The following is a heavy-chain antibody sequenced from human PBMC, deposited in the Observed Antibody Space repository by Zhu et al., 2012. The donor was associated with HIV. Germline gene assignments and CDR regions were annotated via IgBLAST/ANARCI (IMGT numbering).Heavy chain of an antibody. CDR2: IYTSGST. CDR1: GGSISSYY. CDR3: ARSVFYDSSGYYPLGAFDI. V-gene: IGHV4-4*09. Sequence: QVQLQESGPGLVKPSETLSLTCTVSGGSISSYYWSWIRQPPGKGLEWIGYIYTSGSTNYNPSLKSRVTISVDTSKNQFSLKLSSVTAADTAVYYCARSVFYDSSGYYPLGAFDIWGQGTMVTVSS. D-gene: IGHD3-22*01. J-gene: IGHJ3*02.